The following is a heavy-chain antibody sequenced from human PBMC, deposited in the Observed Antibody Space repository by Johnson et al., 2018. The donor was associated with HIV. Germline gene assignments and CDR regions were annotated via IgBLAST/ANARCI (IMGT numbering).Heavy chain of an antibody. J-gene: IGHJ3*02. D-gene: IGHD2-2*01. V-gene: IGHV3-11*01. CDR2: ISTSGSTI. Sequence: QVQLVESGGGLVKPGGSLRLSCAASGFNLSDYSMSWIRQAPGKGLECVSYISTSGSTIYYADSVKVRFTISRDNAKNSLFLKMNSLRAEDTALYYCAKADTMAGDAFDIWGQGTMVTVSS. CDR1: GFNLSDYS. CDR3: AKADTMAGDAFDI.